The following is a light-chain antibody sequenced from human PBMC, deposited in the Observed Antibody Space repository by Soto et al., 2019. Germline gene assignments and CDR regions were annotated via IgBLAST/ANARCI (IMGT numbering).Light chain of an antibody. V-gene: IGLV1-40*01. Sequence: QSVLTQPPSVSGAPGQRVTISCTGSSSNIGAGYDVHWYQQLPGTAPKLLIYGNSNRPSGVPDRFSGSKSGTSASLDITGLQAEDDADYYCQSYDSSLSEDVVFGGGTKLTVL. CDR3: QSYDSSLSEDVV. CDR2: GNS. J-gene: IGLJ2*01. CDR1: SSNIGAGYD.